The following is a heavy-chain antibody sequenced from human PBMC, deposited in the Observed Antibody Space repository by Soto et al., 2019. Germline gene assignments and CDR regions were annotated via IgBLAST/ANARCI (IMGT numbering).Heavy chain of an antibody. D-gene: IGHD2-8*01. J-gene: IGHJ4*02. CDR2: IYPDSGGT. Sequence: ASVKVSCKTSGYTFSGFYIHWVRQAPGQGLESMGWIYPDSGGTDYAQKFPGRVTMTRDTSIRTAYMELCRLRSDDTAVYYCRVTGVSEADYWGQGTLVTVSS. CDR3: RVTGVSEADY. CDR1: GYTFSGFY. V-gene: IGHV1-2*02.